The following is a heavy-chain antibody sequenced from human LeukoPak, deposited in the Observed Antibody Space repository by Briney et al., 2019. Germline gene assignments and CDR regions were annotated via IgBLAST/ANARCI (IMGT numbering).Heavy chain of an antibody. D-gene: IGHD5-12*01. CDR1: GFTFSGFW. CDR2: INSDGSEG. V-gene: IGHV3-7*03. J-gene: IGHJ4*02. CDR3: ASDSGYLLRCGD. Sequence: GGSLRLSCAVSGFTFSGFWMSWSRQAPGKGLEWVASINSDGSEGYYADVVKGRFTISRDNAKNSLYLQINSLRAEDTAVYYCASDSGYLLRCGDWGQGTLVTVSS.